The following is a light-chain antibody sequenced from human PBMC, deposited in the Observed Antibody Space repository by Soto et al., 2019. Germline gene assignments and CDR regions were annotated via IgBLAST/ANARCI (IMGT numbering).Light chain of an antibody. CDR3: QQYDSHSGYT. CDR2: RAS. Sequence: DIQMTQSPSTLSASVGDRVTITCRASQSISTWLAWYQQKPGKAPKLLLYRASTVENGVPSRFSGSGSGTEFTLTITSLQADDFATYYCQQYDSHSGYTFGQGTRLEIK. V-gene: IGKV1-5*03. J-gene: IGKJ2*01. CDR1: QSISTW.